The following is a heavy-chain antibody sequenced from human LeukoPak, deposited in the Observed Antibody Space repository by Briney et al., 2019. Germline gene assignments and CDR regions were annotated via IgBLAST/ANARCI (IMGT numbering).Heavy chain of an antibody. J-gene: IGHJ4*02. D-gene: IGHD1-7*01. CDR3: ATPCVGLELRGDYFDY. Sequence: ASVKVSCKVSGYTLTELSMHWVRQAPGKGLEWMGGFDPEDGETIYAQKFQGRVTMTEDTSTDTAYVELSSLRSEDTAVYYCATPCVGLELRGDYFDYWGQGTLVTVSS. V-gene: IGHV1-24*01. CDR2: FDPEDGET. CDR1: GYTLTELS.